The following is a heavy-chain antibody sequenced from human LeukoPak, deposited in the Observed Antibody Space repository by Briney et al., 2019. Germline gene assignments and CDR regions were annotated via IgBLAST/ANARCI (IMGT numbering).Heavy chain of an antibody. D-gene: IGHD6-13*01. CDR2: ISSSSSYI. CDR3: ARAAAGTGSSDY. Sequence: GGSLRLSCAASGFTFSSYSMNWVRQAPGKGLEWVSSISSSSSYIYYADSVKGRFTIPRDNAKNSLYLQMNSLRAEDTAVYYCARAAAGTGSSDYWGQGTLVTVSS. CDR1: GFTFSSYS. V-gene: IGHV3-21*01. J-gene: IGHJ4*02.